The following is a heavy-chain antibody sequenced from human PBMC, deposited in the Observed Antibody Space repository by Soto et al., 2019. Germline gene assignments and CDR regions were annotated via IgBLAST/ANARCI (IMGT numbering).Heavy chain of an antibody. D-gene: IGHD3-22*01. CDR3: ARGSVRIGSGYCNY. CDR1: GFTFSSYA. V-gene: IGHV3-30-3*01. CDR2: LSYDESNK. Sequence: QVQLVESGGGVVQPGRSLRLSCAASGFTFSSYAMHWVRQAPRKGLEWVAVLSYDESNKYYADSVKGRFTISRDNSKNTLYLQMNSLTTEDTAVYYCARGSVRIGSGYCNYWGQGTLVTVSS. J-gene: IGHJ4*02.